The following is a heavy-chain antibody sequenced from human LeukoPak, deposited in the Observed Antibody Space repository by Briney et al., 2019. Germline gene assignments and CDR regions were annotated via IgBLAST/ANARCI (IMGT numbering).Heavy chain of an antibody. D-gene: IGHD1-1*01. CDR1: GYTFTCYY. CDR3: ARPTTGTTLGYYYGMDV. J-gene: IGHJ6*02. Sequence: GASVKVSCKASGYTFTCYYMHWVRQAPGKGGEGMGWINPKSGGTKYEQKFQGRVTMTRHTSISTAYMELSRLRSDDTAVYYCARPTTGTTLGYYYGMDVWGQGTTVTVSS. CDR2: INPKSGGT. V-gene: IGHV1-2*02.